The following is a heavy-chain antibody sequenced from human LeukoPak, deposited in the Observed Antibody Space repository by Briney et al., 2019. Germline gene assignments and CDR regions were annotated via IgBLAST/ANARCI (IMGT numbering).Heavy chain of an antibody. V-gene: IGHV3-30*04. CDR2: ISYDGSNK. D-gene: IGHD4-17*01. J-gene: IGHJ4*02. Sequence: GGSLRLSCAASGFTFSSYAMHWVRQAPGKGLEWVAVISYDGSNKYYADSVKGRFTISRDNSKNTLYLRMNSLRAEDTAVYYCARDLVDVYGVLDYWGQGTLVTVSS. CDR3: ARDLVDVYGVLDY. CDR1: GFTFSSYA.